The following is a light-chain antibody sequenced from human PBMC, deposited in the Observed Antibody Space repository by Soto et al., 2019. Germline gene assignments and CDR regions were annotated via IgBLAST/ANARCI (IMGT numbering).Light chain of an antibody. Sequence: QSVLTQPPSVSGAPGQRVTISCTGSSSNIGARYDVHWYQQLPGTAPKLVIYDNSNWPSGVPDRFSGSKSGTSASLAITGLQAEDEADYYCQSYDSSLSAGVFGGGTKLTVL. CDR2: DNS. CDR3: QSYDSSLSAGV. J-gene: IGLJ3*02. CDR1: SSNIGARYD. V-gene: IGLV1-40*01.